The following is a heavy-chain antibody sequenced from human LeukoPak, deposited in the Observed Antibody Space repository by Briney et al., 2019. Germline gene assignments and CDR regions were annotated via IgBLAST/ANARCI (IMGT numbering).Heavy chain of an antibody. CDR3: ARDLKGVHYFDY. V-gene: IGHV3-21*01. Sequence: PGESLRLSCAASGFNFIDYSMNWVRQAPGKGLEWVSSISSSSSYIYYADSVKGRFTISRDNAKNSLYLQMNSLRAEDTAVYYCARDLKGVHYFDYWGQGTLVTVSS. CDR1: GFNFIDYS. CDR2: ISSSSSYI. D-gene: IGHD2-8*01. J-gene: IGHJ4*02.